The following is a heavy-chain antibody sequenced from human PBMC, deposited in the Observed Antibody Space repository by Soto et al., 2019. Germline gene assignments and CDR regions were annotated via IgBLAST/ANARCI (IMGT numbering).Heavy chain of an antibody. V-gene: IGHV1-3*01. J-gene: IGHJ4*02. CDR3: ARDGAARGTSSEY. Sequence: GASVKVSCKASGYTFTSYAMHWVRQAPGQRLERMGWINAGNGNTKYSQKFQGRVTITRDTSASTAYMELSSLRSEDTAVYYCARDGAARGTSSEYWGQGTLVTVSS. CDR2: INAGNGNT. D-gene: IGHD3-16*01. CDR1: GYTFTSYA.